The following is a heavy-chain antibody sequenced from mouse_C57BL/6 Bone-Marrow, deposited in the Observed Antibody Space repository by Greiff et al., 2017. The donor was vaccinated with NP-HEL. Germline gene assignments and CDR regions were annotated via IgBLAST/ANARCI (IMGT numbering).Heavy chain of an antibody. Sequence: EVQVVESGPVLARPGASVKMSCTTSGYTFTSYWMHWVKQTPGQGLEWIGAIYPGSSDTSYNQKFKGKANLTAVTSASTAYMVLSRLTYEDSAVYYCTRVGFCCGSRKYYFEYLGQGITWPVSS. V-gene: IGHV1-5*01. CDR2: IYPGSSDT. CDR1: GYTFTSYW. D-gene: IGHD1-1*01. J-gene: IGHJ2*01. CDR3: TRVGFCCGSRKYYFEY.